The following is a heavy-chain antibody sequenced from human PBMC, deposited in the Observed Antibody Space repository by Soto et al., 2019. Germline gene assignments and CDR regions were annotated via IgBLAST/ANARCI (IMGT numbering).Heavy chain of an antibody. Sequence: ASVKVSCKASGYTFTSYGISWVRQAPGQGLEWMGWISAYNGNTNYAQKLQGRVTMTTDTSTSTAYMELRSLRSDDTAVYYCARDLLVRGMYGMDVWGQGTTVTVSS. D-gene: IGHD3-10*01. CDR1: GYTFTSYG. J-gene: IGHJ6*02. V-gene: IGHV1-18*01. CDR2: ISAYNGNT. CDR3: ARDLLVRGMYGMDV.